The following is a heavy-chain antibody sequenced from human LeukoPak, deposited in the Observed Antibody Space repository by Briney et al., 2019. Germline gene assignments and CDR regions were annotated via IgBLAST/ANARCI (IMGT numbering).Heavy chain of an antibody. Sequence: SSETLSLTCTVSGDSFSSSSYYWGWIRQPPGKGLEWIGSVYYSGSAFHNPSLQSRVTLSVDTSKIQFSLKLFSVTSAGVAVYHCARHGGDASVSSKFDYWGQGTPLIVSS. CDR3: ARHGGDASVSSKFDY. J-gene: IGHJ4*02. D-gene: IGHD3-10*01. CDR1: GDSFSSSSYY. CDR2: VYYSGSA. V-gene: IGHV4-39*01.